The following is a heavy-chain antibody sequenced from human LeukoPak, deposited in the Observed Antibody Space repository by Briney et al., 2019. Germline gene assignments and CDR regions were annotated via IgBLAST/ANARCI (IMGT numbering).Heavy chain of an antibody. J-gene: IGHJ4*02. CDR3: ARLPHRDGYNNLVDY. CDR1: GYTFTSYY. Sequence: GASVKVSCKASGYTFTSYYMHWVRQAPGQGLEWMGIINPGGGSTSYPQKFQGRVTMTRDTSTSTVYKELSSLRSEDTAVYYCARLPHRDGYNNLVDYWGQGTLVTVSS. CDR2: INPGGGST. D-gene: IGHD5-24*01. V-gene: IGHV1-46*01.